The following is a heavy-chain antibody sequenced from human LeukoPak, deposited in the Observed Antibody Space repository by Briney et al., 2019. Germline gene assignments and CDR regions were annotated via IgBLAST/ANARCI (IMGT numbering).Heavy chain of an antibody. V-gene: IGHV2-5*01. Sequence: ESGPTLVKPTQTLTLTCTFSGFSLSTSGVGVGWIRQPPGKALEWLELIYLNDDKRYIPSLKSRMTITKNTSKNQVVLTMTNMDPVDTAAYYCAHSLGYYDFWSGYYRYFDYWGQGTLVTVSS. J-gene: IGHJ4*02. CDR1: GFSLSTSGVG. CDR3: AHSLGYYDFWSGYYRYFDY. CDR2: IYLNDDK. D-gene: IGHD3-3*01.